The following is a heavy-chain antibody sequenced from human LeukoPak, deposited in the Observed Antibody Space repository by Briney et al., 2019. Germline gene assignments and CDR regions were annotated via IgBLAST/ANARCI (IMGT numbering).Heavy chain of an antibody. Sequence: GGPLRLSCAAPGFTFSSYAMSWVRQAPGKGLEWVSAISGSGGSTYYADSVKGWFTISRDNSKNTLYLQMNSLRAEDTAVYYCAKDEWELPYYFDYWGQGTLVTVSS. CDR1: GFTFSSYA. CDR2: ISGSGGST. D-gene: IGHD1-26*01. CDR3: AKDEWELPYYFDY. J-gene: IGHJ4*02. V-gene: IGHV3-23*01.